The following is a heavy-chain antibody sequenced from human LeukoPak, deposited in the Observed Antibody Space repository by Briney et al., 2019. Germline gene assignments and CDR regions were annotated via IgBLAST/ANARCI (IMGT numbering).Heavy chain of an antibody. V-gene: IGHV6-1*01. J-gene: IGHJ4*02. Sequence: SQTLSLTCAISGESVSTNNVAWNWIRQSPSRGLGWLARTYFRSKWYNDYAVSVRSRITINPDTSKNQISLQLNSVTPEDTAVYYCAREVRHYYGSGSYYYFDYWGQGTLVTVSS. CDR3: AREVRHYYGSGSYYYFDY. CDR2: TYFRSKWYN. CDR1: GESVSTNNVA. D-gene: IGHD3-10*01.